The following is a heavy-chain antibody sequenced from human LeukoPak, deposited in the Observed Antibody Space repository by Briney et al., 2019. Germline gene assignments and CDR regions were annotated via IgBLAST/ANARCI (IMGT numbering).Heavy chain of an antibody. V-gene: IGHV4-39*01. D-gene: IGHD1-26*01. CDR1: GVSIRSSSFY. J-gene: IGHJ4*02. CDR2: ISDSGST. CDR3: ARGLRWDLTISGTSTFDY. Sequence: SETLSLTCTVSGVSIRSSSFYWGWIRQPPGKGLEWIGSISDSGSTYYRPSLKSRVTMSVDTSKNQFSLRLSSVTAADTAVYYCARGLRWDLTISGTSTFDYWGEGSLVTVSS.